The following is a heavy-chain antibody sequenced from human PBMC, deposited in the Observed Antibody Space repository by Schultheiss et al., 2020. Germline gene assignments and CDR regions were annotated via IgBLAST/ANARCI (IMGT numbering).Heavy chain of an antibody. CDR2: INPNSGGT. CDR3: AGDLGGSAAAGTWTLTTYYYYYGMDV. V-gene: IGHV1-18*01. Sequence: ASVKVSCKASGYTFTSYGISWVRQATGQGLEWMGRINPNSGGTNYAQKFQGRVTITADESTSTAYMELSSLRAEDTAVYYCAGDLGGSAAAGTWTLTTYYYYYGMDVWGQGTTVTVSS. CDR1: GYTFTSYG. D-gene: IGHD6-13*01. J-gene: IGHJ6*02.